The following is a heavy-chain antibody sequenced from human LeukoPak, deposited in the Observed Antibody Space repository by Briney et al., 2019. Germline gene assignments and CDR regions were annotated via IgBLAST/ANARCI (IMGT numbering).Heavy chain of an antibody. V-gene: IGHV3-21*01. J-gene: IGHJ3*02. D-gene: IGHD6-13*01. CDR3: ARFTLQLGAFDI. Sequence: GGSLRLSCAASGFTFSSYSMNWVRQAPGKGLEWVSSISSSSSYIYYADSVKGRFTISRDNAKNSLYLQMNSLRAEDTAVYYCARFTLQLGAFDIWGQGTMVTVSS. CDR1: GFTFSSYS. CDR2: ISSSSSYI.